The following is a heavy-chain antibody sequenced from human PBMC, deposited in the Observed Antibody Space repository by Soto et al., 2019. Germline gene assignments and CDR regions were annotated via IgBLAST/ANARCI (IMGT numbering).Heavy chain of an antibody. J-gene: IGHJ5*02. V-gene: IGHV4-59*01. D-gene: IGHD3-16*01. CDR3: ARFPYYDYVWGSYRGNWFDP. Sequence: SETLSLTCTVSGGSISSYYWSWIRQPPGKGLEWIGYIYYSGSTNYNPSLKSRVTISVDTSKNQFSLKLSSVTAADTAVYYCARFPYYDYVWGSYRGNWFDPWGQGTLVTVSS. CDR2: IYYSGST. CDR1: GGSISSYY.